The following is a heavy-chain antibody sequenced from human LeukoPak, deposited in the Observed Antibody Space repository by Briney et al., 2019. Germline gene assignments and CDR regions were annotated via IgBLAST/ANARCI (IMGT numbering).Heavy chain of an antibody. CDR3: ARGSYSSGWYYFDY. CDR1: GFTFSTYW. Sequence: GGSLRLSCAASGFTFSTYWMHWVRQAPGRGLVWVSRIKSDGTITNYADSVKGRFTISRDNAKNTLYLQMNSLRAGDTVVYYCARGSYSSGWYYFDYWGQGTLVTVSS. CDR2: IKSDGTIT. D-gene: IGHD6-19*01. V-gene: IGHV3-74*01. J-gene: IGHJ4*02.